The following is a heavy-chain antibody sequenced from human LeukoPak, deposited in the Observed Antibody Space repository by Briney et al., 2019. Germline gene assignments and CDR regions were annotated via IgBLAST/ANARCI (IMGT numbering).Heavy chain of an antibody. Sequence: GGSLRLSCAASGFTFSSYSMNWVRQAPGKGLEWVSYISRSSSTIYYAHSVKGRFTISRDNAKNSLYLQMNSLRAEDTAVYYCARGPPRGYYGSGSYYKFGMDVWGKGTTVTVSS. CDR3: ARGPPRGYYGSGSYYKFGMDV. J-gene: IGHJ6*04. CDR1: GFTFSSYS. V-gene: IGHV3-48*04. CDR2: ISRSSSTI. D-gene: IGHD3-10*01.